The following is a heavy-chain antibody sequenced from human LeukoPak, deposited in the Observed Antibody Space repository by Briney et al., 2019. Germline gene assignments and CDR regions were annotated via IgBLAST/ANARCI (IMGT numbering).Heavy chain of an antibody. J-gene: IGHJ4*02. CDR2: IYYSGST. CDR1: GGSISSYY. Sequence: SETLSLTCTVSGGSISSYYWSWIRQPPGKGLEWIGYIYYSGSTNYNPSLKSRVTISVDTSKNQFSLKLSSVTAADTAVYYCARHDVIVVVPAAIGDWGQGTLVTVSS. D-gene: IGHD2-2*01. CDR3: ARHDVIVVVPAAIGD. V-gene: IGHV4-59*08.